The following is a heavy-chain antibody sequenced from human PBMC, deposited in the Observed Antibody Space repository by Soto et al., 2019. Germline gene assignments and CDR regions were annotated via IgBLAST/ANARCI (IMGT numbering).Heavy chain of an antibody. CDR1: GYTFTSYS. V-gene: IGHV1-3*01. Sequence: ASVKVSCKASGYTFTSYSMHWVRQAPGQRLEWMGWINAGNGNTKYSQKFQGRVTITRDTSASTAYMELSSLRSEDTAAYYCARAVAVAADFDYWGQGTLVTVSS. CDR3: ARAVAVAADFDY. CDR2: INAGNGNT. J-gene: IGHJ4*02. D-gene: IGHD6-19*01.